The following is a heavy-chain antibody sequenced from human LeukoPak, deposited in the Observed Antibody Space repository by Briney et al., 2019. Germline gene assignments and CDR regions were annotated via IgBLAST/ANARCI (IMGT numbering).Heavy chain of an antibody. CDR3: ARDDCGDYWGSVSGY. CDR2: INCSGGGT. CDR1: GYTFTSYY. V-gene: IGHV1-46*01. Sequence: ASVKVSCKASGYTFTSYYMYWVRQAPGQGLEWMGIINCSGGGTSYAQKFQGRVTMTRDTSTSTVYMELSSLRSEDTAVYYCARDDCGDYWGSVSGYWGQGTLVTVSS. J-gene: IGHJ4*02. D-gene: IGHD4-17*01.